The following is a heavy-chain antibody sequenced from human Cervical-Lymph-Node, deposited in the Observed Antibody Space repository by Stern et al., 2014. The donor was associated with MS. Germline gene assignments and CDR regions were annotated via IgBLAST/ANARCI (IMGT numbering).Heavy chain of an antibody. V-gene: IGHV3-66*02. CDR1: GFTVSYNY. J-gene: IGHJ4*02. Sequence: EVQLVESGGGLVQPGGSLRLSCAASGFTVSYNYMSWVRQAPGKGLEWVSVLFSGGSTYYADSVKGRFTISRDSSKNTLYLQMNSLRVEDTAVYYCARSWEPPTLDYWVQGTLVTVSS. D-gene: IGHD1-26*01. CDR3: ARSWEPPTLDY. CDR2: LFSGGST.